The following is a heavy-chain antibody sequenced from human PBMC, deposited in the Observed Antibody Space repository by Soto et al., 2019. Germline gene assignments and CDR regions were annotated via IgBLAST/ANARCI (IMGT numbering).Heavy chain of an antibody. CDR3: ATEAHRDVFFIIYPCSPCSMHF. CDR2: IVVGTGST. J-gene: IGHJ6*02. CDR1: GITFRRPA. V-gene: IGHV1-58*01. D-gene: IGHD3-10*01. Sequence: SVKVSCKASGITFRRPAVQWVRQARGQRLEWIGRIVVGTGSTTYARIVQERIAITRDMSTNTTYMDLSGLSPEDTAIYYCATEAHRDVFFIIYPCSPCSMHFRGQRTTVTVS.